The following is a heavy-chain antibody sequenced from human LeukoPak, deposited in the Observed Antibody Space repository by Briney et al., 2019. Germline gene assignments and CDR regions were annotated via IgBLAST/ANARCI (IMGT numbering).Heavy chain of an antibody. CDR1: GGSISSSSYY. CDR2: IYYSGRT. J-gene: IGHJ6*03. CDR3: TRATSSGPLFTYHMDV. V-gene: IGHV4-39*07. Sequence: PSETLSLTCTVSGGSISSSSYYWGWIRQPPGKGLEWIGSIYYSGRTYYNPSLKSRATISVDTSKNQFSLNLSSVTAADTAVYYCTRATSSGPLFTYHMDVWGKGTTVTVSS. D-gene: IGHD3-22*01.